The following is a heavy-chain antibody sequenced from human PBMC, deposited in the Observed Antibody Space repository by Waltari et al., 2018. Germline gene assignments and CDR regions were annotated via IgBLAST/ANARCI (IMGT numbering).Heavy chain of an antibody. Sequence: EVQLVESGGGLVRPGGSLRRSCAGSGFSFSACGMSWVRQAPGKGLEWVVNINQDGSAKYYADSVKGRFTISRDNAKNSLFLQMNSLRAEDTAVYYCASSRFSIGCSSWGQGTLATVSS. V-gene: IGHV3-7*01. D-gene: IGHD6-19*01. CDR2: INQDGSAK. J-gene: IGHJ5*02. CDR3: ASSRFSIGCSS. CDR1: GFSFSACG.